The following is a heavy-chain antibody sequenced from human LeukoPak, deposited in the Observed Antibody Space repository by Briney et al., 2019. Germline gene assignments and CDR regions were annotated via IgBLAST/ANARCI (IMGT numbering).Heavy chain of an antibody. CDR1: GFTFSSYS. J-gene: IGHJ4*02. CDR3: ARENSGYDSNSFFDY. CDR2: ISSSSSYI. Sequence: GGSLRLSCAASGFTFSSYSMNWVRQAPGKVLEWVSSISSSSSYIYYADSVKGRFTISRDNAKNSLYLQMNSLRAEDTAVYYCARENSGYDSNSFFDYWGQGTLVTVSS. V-gene: IGHV3-21*01. D-gene: IGHD5-12*01.